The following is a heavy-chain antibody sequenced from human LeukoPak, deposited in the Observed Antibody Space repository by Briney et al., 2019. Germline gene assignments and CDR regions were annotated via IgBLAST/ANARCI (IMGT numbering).Heavy chain of an antibody. V-gene: IGHV4-39*07. Sequence: SETLSLTCTVSGGSFTDYYRGWIRQPPGKGLEWIGSIYYRRNTFYNPSLRNRVSISIDTSKGRFSLNLNSVTAADTAVYFCTRDREHGTQDSWGQGTLVTVS. CDR1: GGSFTDYY. CDR2: IYYRRNT. J-gene: IGHJ4*02. CDR3: TRDREHGTQDS. D-gene: IGHD1-26*01.